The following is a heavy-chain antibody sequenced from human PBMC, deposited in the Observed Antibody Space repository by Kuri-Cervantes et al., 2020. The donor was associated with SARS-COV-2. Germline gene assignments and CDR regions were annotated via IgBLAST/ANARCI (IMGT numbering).Heavy chain of an antibody. V-gene: IGHV4-39*01. D-gene: IGHD3-10*01. CDR1: GGSISSSSYY. CDR2: IYYSGST. J-gene: IGHJ6*03. CDR3: ARLPLLGGATYYYYYMDV. Sequence: GSLRLSCTVSGGSISSSSYYWGWIRQPPGKGLEWIGSIYYSGSTYYNPSLKCRVTISVDTSKNQFSLKLSSVTAADTAVYYCARLPLLGGATYYYYYMDVWGKGTTVTVSS.